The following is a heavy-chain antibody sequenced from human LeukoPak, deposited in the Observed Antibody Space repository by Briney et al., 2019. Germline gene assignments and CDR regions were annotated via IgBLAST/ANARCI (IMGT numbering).Heavy chain of an antibody. J-gene: IGHJ5*02. V-gene: IGHV3-33*08. CDR3: SRGPTFGWFDP. CDR2: IWYGGSNK. Sequence: PGRSLRLSCAASGFTFSSYGMHWVRQAPGKGLEWVAVIWYGGSNKYYADSVKGRFTISRDNSKNTLYLQMNSLRAEDTAVYYCSRGPTFGWFDPWGQGTLVTVSS. CDR1: GFTFSSYG. D-gene: IGHD3-16*01.